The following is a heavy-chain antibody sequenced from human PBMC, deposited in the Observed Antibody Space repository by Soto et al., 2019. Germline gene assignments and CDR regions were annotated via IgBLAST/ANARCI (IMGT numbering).Heavy chain of an antibody. J-gene: IGHJ4*02. CDR3: AEEVPTNPLDS. Sequence: GGSLRLSCAASGFTFSSYGMHWVRQAPGKGLEWVAIISYNASNKSYADSVRGRFTISRDNSKSTLYLQMNSLRTEDTAVYYCAEEVPTNPLDSWGQGTLVTVS. CDR2: ISYNASNK. D-gene: IGHD5-12*01. V-gene: IGHV3-30*18. CDR1: GFTFSSYG.